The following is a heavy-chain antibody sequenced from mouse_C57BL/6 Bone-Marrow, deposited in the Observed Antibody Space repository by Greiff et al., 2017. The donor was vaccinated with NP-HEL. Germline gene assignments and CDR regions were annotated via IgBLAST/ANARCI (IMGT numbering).Heavy chain of an antibody. D-gene: IGHD2-3*01. Sequence: EVQGVESGAGLVKPGGSLKLSCAASGFTFSSYAMSWVRQTPEKRLEWVAYISSGGDYIYYADTVKGRFTISRDNARNTLYLQMSSLTSEDTAMYYCTRDPGYDGSLDYWGKGTTLTVSS. J-gene: IGHJ2*01. CDR1: GFTFSSYA. CDR2: ISSGGDYI. CDR3: TRDPGYDGSLDY. V-gene: IGHV5-9-1*02.